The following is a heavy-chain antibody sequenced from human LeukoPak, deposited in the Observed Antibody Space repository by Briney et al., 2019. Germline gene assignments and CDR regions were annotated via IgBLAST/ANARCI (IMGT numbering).Heavy chain of an antibody. V-gene: IGHV1-2*02. Sequence: ASVKVSCKSSGYTFSAYFIHWVRQAPGQGLEWMGWISPNSGTANYGQKFRGRVTMTGDRSITTFYMELSRLRSDDTAVYYCARRNNYDYESNNSLGSEVFDIWGQGTMVTVSS. CDR3: ARRNNYDYESNNSLGSEVFDI. D-gene: IGHD3-22*01. CDR2: ISPNSGTA. CDR1: GYTFSAYF. J-gene: IGHJ3*02.